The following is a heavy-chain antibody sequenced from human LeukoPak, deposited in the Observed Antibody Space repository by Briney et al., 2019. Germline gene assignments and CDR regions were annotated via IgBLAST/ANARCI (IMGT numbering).Heavy chain of an antibody. V-gene: IGHV3-23*01. Sequence: GGSLRLSCAASAFNFITYAMSWVRQAPGKGLEWVSTISGGGDVTYYADSVKGRFTISRDNSKNTPYLQMNSLRVEDTAVYYCARDSSMLRGPLVIYYFDFWGQGTLVTVSS. J-gene: IGHJ4*02. D-gene: IGHD3-10*01. CDR1: AFNFITYA. CDR3: ARDSSMLRGPLVIYYFDF. CDR2: ISGGGDVT.